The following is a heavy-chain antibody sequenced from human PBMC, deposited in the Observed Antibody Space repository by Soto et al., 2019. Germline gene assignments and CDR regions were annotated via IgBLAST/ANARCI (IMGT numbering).Heavy chain of an antibody. Sequence: ASVKVSCKASGGTFSSYAISWVRQAPGQGLEWMGGIIPIFGTANYAQKFQGRVTITADESTSTAYMELSSLRSEDTAVYYCAREALMRYDYVWGSYRDYYFDYWGQGTLVTVSS. CDR1: GGTFSSYA. CDR3: AREALMRYDYVWGSYRDYYFDY. CDR2: IIPIFGTA. V-gene: IGHV1-69*13. D-gene: IGHD3-16*02. J-gene: IGHJ4*02.